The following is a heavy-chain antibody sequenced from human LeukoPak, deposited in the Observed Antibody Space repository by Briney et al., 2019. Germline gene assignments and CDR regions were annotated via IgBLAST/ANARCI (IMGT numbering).Heavy chain of an antibody. Sequence: PGGSLRLSCGASGFSFSDYWMTWVRQAPGKGLEWVANINQDGSEEDYVASVKGRFTISRDNAKNSLYLQMTSLRAEDTAVYYCARDGSKSCSGGSCYLNWFDPWGQGTLVTVSS. CDR1: GFSFSDYW. CDR3: ARDGSKSCSGGSCYLNWFDP. D-gene: IGHD2-15*01. J-gene: IGHJ5*02. CDR2: INQDGSEE. V-gene: IGHV3-7*01.